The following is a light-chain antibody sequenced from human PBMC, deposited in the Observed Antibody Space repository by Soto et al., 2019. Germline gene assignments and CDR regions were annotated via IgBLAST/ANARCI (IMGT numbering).Light chain of an antibody. CDR1: QSVSSY. Sequence: EIVLTQSPATLSLSPGERATISCRASQSVSSYLAWYQQKRGQAPRLLIYDASKRATGIPARFSGSGSGTDFTLTISSLEPEDFAVYYCQQRSNWPRTFGQGTKVEIK. V-gene: IGKV3-11*01. CDR2: DAS. CDR3: QQRSNWPRT. J-gene: IGKJ1*01.